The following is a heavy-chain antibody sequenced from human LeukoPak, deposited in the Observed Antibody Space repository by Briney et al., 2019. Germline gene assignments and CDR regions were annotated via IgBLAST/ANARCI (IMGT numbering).Heavy chain of an antibody. D-gene: IGHD3-9*01. CDR2: ISGSGGST. J-gene: IGHJ4*02. CDR1: GFTFSSYA. Sequence: GGSLRLSCAASGFTFSSYAMSWVRQAPGKGLEWVSAISGSGGSTYCADSVKGRFTISRDNSKNTLYLQMNSLRAEDTAVYYCAKSERVFSLTGLIYWGQGTLVTVSS. CDR3: AKSERVFSLTGLIY. V-gene: IGHV3-23*01.